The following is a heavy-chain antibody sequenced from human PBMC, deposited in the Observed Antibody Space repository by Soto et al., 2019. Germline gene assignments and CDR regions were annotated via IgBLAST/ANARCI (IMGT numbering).Heavy chain of an antibody. V-gene: IGHV3-30*18. CDR1: GFTFSSYG. CDR2: ISYDGSNK. D-gene: IGHD1-26*01. J-gene: IGHJ4*02. CDR3: AKDWIRGVGATTDY. Sequence: PGGSLRLSCAASGFTFSSYGMHWARQAPGKGLEWVAVISYDGSNKYYADSVKGRFTISRDNSKNTLYLQMNSLRAEDTAVYYCAKDWIRGVGATTDYWGQGTLVTVSS.